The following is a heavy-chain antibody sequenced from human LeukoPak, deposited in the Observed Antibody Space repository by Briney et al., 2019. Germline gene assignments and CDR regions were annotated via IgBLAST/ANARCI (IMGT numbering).Heavy chain of an antibody. Sequence: GGSLILSCAASGFTFSSYSMNWVRQAPGKGLEWVSYISSSSSTIYYADSVKGRFTISRDNAKNSLYLQMNSLRAEDTAVYYCARVPTTIYPYFDYWGQGTLVTVSS. CDR1: GFTFSSYS. CDR3: ARVPTTIYPYFDY. D-gene: IGHD4-17*01. V-gene: IGHV3-48*01. CDR2: ISSSSSTI. J-gene: IGHJ4*02.